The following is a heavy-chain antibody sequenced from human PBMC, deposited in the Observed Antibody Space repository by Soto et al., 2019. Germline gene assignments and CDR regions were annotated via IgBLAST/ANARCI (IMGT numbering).Heavy chain of an antibody. CDR3: AKRQAAAVYYGMDV. D-gene: IGHD6-13*01. CDR2: ISGSGGST. CDR1: GFTFSSYA. Sequence: GESLKISCAASGFTFSSYAMSWVRQAPGKGLEWVSAISGSGGSTYYADSVKGRFTISRDNSKNTLYLQMNSLRAEDTAVYYCAKRQAAAVYYGMDVWGQGTTVTVSS. V-gene: IGHV3-23*01. J-gene: IGHJ6*02.